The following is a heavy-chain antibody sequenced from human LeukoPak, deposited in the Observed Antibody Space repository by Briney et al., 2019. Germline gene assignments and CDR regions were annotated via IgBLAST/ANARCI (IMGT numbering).Heavy chain of an antibody. CDR2: XXXXANNYAT. D-gene: IGHD3-22*01. CDR1: GFTFSXSA. CDR3: XRRVWDYSDSSGQDF. V-gene: IGHV3-73*01. Sequence: GGSLRLSCAASGFTFSXSAMHWVRQASGKGXEXXXXXXXXANNYATTYXXXVXXXFXISRDDSKNTAYLQMNSLKIEDTAVYYXXRRVWDYSDSSGQDFWGQGTLVTVSS. J-gene: IGHJ4*02.